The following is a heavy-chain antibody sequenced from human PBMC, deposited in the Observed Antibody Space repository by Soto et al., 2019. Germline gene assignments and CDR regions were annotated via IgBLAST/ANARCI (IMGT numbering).Heavy chain of an antibody. J-gene: IGHJ4*02. Sequence: GGSLRLSCVASGFSLANYPMNWVRQTPGKGLEWISYSSPRGDTIYYADSVEGRFTISRDNARNSLSLHMSSLRDEDSALYYCAKGPHTNVGWPYYFESWGQGVPVTSPQ. CDR1: GFSLANYP. CDR2: SSPRGDTI. V-gene: IGHV3-48*02. CDR3: AKGPHTNVGWPYYFES. D-gene: IGHD6-19*01.